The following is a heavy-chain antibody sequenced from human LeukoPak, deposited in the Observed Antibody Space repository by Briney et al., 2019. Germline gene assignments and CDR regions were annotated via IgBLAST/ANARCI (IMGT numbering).Heavy chain of an antibody. Sequence: GSLRLSCAASGFTVSSNYMSWVRQAPGKGLEWVSVMYSGGSTYYADSVKGRFTVSRDNSKNTLYLQMNSLRAEDTAVYYCARDSGLLPYGMDVWGQGTTVTVSS. CDR2: MYSGGST. J-gene: IGHJ6*02. D-gene: IGHD1-26*01. CDR1: GFTVSSNY. V-gene: IGHV3-66*01. CDR3: ARDSGLLPYGMDV.